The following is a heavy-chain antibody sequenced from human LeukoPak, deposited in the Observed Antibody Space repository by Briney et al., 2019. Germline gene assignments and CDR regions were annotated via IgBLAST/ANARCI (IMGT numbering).Heavy chain of an antibody. Sequence: SETLSLTCTVSGGSISSGDYYWSWIRQPPGKGLEWIGYIYYSGSTNYNPSLKSRVTISVDTSKNQFSLKLSSVTAADTAVYYCARWKEINYYDSSGYRENAFDIWGQGTMVTVSS. CDR1: GGSISSGDYY. D-gene: IGHD3-22*01. CDR2: IYYSGST. CDR3: ARWKEINYYDSSGYRENAFDI. V-gene: IGHV4-61*08. J-gene: IGHJ3*02.